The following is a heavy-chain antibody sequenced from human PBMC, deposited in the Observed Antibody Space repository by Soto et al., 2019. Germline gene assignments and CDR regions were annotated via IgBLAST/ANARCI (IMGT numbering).Heavy chain of an antibody. J-gene: IGHJ4*02. CDR3: ARGMTPPGAPAWYYFDS. D-gene: IGHD2-8*02. CDR1: GASIAGSSY. CDR2: FSLSGTT. V-gene: IGHV4-4*07. Sequence: QVQLQESGPGLMKPSETLSLTCSVSGASIAGSSYWSWIRQPAGKGLEWIGRFSLSGTTNYSPSLRSRVTMSADVFKNQFSLRLTSVTAADTALCYCARGMTPPGAPAWYYFDSWGQGTLVTVSS.